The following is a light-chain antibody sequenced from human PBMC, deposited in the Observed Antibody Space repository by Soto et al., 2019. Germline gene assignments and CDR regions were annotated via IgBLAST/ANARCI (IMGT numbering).Light chain of an antibody. CDR1: SSDVGSYNL. Sequence: QSALTQPASVSGSPGQSITISCTGTSSDVGSYNLVSWYQQHPGKAPKLMIYEGSKRPSGVSNRFPGSKSGNTASLTISGLQAEDEADYYCCSYAGSSGWVFGGGTKLTVL. J-gene: IGLJ3*02. CDR2: EGS. V-gene: IGLV2-23*01. CDR3: CSYAGSSGWV.